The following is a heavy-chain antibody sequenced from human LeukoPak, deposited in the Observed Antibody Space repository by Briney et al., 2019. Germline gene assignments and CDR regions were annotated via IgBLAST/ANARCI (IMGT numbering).Heavy chain of an antibody. J-gene: IGHJ4*02. CDR2: IIPILGIA. CDR3: ARTNPDCKRGVCYDY. Sequence: ASVKVSCKASGGTFSSYAISWVRQAPGQGLEWMGRIIPILGIANYAQKFQGRVTITADKSTSTAYMGLRSLRSDDTAVYYCARTNPDCKRGVCYDYWGQGTLVTVSS. CDR1: GGTFSSYA. D-gene: IGHD2-8*01. V-gene: IGHV1-69*04.